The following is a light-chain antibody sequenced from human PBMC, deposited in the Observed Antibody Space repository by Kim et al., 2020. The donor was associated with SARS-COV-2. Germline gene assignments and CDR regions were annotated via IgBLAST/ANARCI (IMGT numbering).Light chain of an antibody. CDR3: AAWDDSLNGWV. CDR2: SNN. V-gene: IGLV1-44*01. J-gene: IGLJ3*02. Sequence: GQRVTISCSGSGSNIGSNTVNWYQQLPGTAPKLLIYSNNQRPSGVPDRFSGSKSGTSASLAISGLQSEDEADYSCAAWDDSLNGWVFGGGTQLTVL. CDR1: GSNIGSNT.